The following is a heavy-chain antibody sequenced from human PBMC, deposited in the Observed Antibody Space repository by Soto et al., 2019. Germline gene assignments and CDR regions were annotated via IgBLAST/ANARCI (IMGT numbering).Heavy chain of an antibody. Sequence: QITLKESGPTLVKPTQTLTLTCTFSGFSLSTSGVGVGWIRQPPGKALEWLALIYWNDDKRYSPSLKSRLTITKDTSKNQVVLTMTNMDPVDTATYYCAHSHMHPHFYGSGSYYKIPFDYWGQGTLVTVSS. V-gene: IGHV2-5*01. D-gene: IGHD3-10*01. CDR1: GFSLSTSGVG. CDR2: IYWNDDK. CDR3: AHSHMHPHFYGSGSYYKIPFDY. J-gene: IGHJ4*02.